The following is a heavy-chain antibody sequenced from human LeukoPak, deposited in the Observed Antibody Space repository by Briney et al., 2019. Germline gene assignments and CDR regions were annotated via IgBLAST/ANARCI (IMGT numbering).Heavy chain of an antibody. D-gene: IGHD3-3*01. CDR2: ISAYNGNT. V-gene: IGHV1-18*01. J-gene: IGHJ4*02. CDR3: ERDPGLVLRFLEWLSEPFDY. CDR1: GYTFTSYG. Sequence: ASVKVSCKASGYTFTSYGISWVRQAPGQGLEWMGWISAYNGNTNYAQKLQGRVTMTTDTSTSTAYMELRSLRSDDTAVYYCERDPGLVLRFLEWLSEPFDYWGQGALVTVSS.